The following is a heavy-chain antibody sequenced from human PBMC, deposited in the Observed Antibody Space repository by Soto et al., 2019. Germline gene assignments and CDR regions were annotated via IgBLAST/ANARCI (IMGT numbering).Heavy chain of an antibody. J-gene: IGHJ6*02. CDR3: ASSKWSFIAARQGGFCVIDF. CDR2: ISYDGSNK. CDR1: GFTFSSYG. Sequence: GGSLRLCCAASGFTFSSYGMHWVRQAPGKGLEWVAVISYDGSNKYYADSVKGRFTISRDNSKNTLYLQMNSLRAEDTAVYYCASSKWSFIAARQGGFCVIDFWGQRTTDTGSS. D-gene: IGHD6-6*01. V-gene: IGHV3-30*03.